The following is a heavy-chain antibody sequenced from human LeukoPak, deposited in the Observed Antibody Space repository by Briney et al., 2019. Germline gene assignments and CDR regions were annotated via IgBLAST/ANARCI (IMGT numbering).Heavy chain of an antibody. CDR2: LHYSGST. Sequence: SETLSLTCTVSGDSIFSTSYYWGWIRQPPGKGLEWIGSLHYSGSTYYNPSLKSRVTISVDTSKNQFSLKLSSVTAADTAVYYCARDFLIVGATDQGFDYWGQGTLVTVSS. CDR1: GDSIFSTSYY. J-gene: IGHJ4*02. V-gene: IGHV4-39*07. CDR3: ARDFLIVGATDQGFDY. D-gene: IGHD1-26*01.